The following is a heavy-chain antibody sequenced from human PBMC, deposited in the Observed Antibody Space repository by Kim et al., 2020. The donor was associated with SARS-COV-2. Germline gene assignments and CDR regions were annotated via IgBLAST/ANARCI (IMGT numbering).Heavy chain of an antibody. V-gene: IGHV3-9*01. CDR2: ISWNSGSI. Sequence: VSGISWNSGSIGYADSVKGRFTISRDNAKNSLYLQMNSLRAEDTALYYCAKDMSPLPYPYNYYYGMDVWGQGTTVTVSS. J-gene: IGHJ6*02. CDR3: AKDMSPLPYPYNYYYGMDV.